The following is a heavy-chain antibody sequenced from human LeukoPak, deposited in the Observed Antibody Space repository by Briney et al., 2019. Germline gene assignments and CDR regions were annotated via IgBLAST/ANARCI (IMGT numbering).Heavy chain of an antibody. CDR2: INHSGST. D-gene: IGHD6-19*01. CDR3: ARNGWYSVDY. V-gene: IGHV4-34*01. Sequence: PSDTLSLTCAVSGGSFTGSFSTYYWSWIRQPPGKGLEWIGEINHSGSTTYNPSLKSRVTISIDTSKNHFSLKLSSVTAADTAMYYCARNGWYSVDYWGQGTQVIVSS. CDR1: GGSFTGSFSTYY. J-gene: IGHJ4*02.